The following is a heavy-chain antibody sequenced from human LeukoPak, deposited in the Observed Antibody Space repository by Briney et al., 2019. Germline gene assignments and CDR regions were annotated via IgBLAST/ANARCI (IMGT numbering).Heavy chain of an antibody. CDR3: ARDGPTEYFQH. J-gene: IGHJ1*01. CDR2: ISSSSSTI. Sequence: GGSLRLSCAASGFTFSSYSMNWVRQAPGKGLEWVSYISSSSSTIYYADSVKGRFTISRDNAKNSLYLQMNSLRAEDTAVYYCARDGPTEYFQHWGQGTLVTVSS. CDR1: GFTFSSYS. V-gene: IGHV3-48*04.